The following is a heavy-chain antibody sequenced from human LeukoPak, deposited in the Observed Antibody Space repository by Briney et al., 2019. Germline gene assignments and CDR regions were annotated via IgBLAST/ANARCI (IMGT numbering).Heavy chain of an antibody. CDR1: GGSFSGYY. Sequence: SETLSLTCAVYGGSFSGYYWSWIRQPPGKGLEWIGEINHSGSTNYNPSLKSRVTIPVDTSKNQFSLKLSSVTAADTAVYYCARARAGHFDYWGQGTLVTVSS. CDR3: ARARAGHFDY. J-gene: IGHJ4*02. CDR2: INHSGST. V-gene: IGHV4-34*01.